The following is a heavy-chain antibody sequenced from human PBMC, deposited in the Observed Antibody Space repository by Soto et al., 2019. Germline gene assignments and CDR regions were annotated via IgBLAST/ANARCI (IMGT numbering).Heavy chain of an antibody. D-gene: IGHD3-10*01. Sequence: QVQLQESGPGLVKPSGTLSLTCAVSGGSISSSNWWSWVRQPPGKGLQWIGEIYHSGSTNYIPSLKGRVTISVHKSRNKFSLKLSSATAADTAVYYCARRWGEGRVDSWGQGTLVTVSS. CDR1: GGSISSSNW. CDR3: ARRWGEGRVDS. CDR2: IYHSGST. V-gene: IGHV4-4*02. J-gene: IGHJ4*02.